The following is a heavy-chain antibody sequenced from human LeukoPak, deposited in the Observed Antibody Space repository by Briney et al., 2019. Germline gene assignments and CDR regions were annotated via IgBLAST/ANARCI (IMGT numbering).Heavy chain of an antibody. V-gene: IGHV4-34*01. J-gene: IGHJ6*02. Sequence: SETLSLTCAVYGGSFSGYYWSWLRQPPGKGLEWIGEINHSGSTNYNPSLKSRVTISVDTSKNQFSLTLSSVTAADTAVYYCARYKSRFYGMDVWGQGTTVTVSS. CDR1: GGSFSGYY. CDR2: INHSGST. D-gene: IGHD1-1*01. CDR3: ARYKSRFYGMDV.